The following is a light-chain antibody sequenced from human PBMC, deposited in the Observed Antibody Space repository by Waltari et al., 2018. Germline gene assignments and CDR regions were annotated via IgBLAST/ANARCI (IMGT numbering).Light chain of an antibody. CDR1: QRISSY. V-gene: IGKV1-39*01. J-gene: IGKJ4*01. Sequence: DIQMTQSPSSLSASVGDRVTITCRASQRISSYLNWYQQKPGKAPKLLIYAAFSLQSVVPSRFSGSGSGTDFTLTISSLQPEDFATYYCQQSYSTPLTFGGGTKVEIK. CDR2: AAF. CDR3: QQSYSTPLT.